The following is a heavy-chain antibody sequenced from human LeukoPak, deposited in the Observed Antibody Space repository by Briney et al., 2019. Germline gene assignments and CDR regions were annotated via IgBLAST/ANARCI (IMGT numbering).Heavy chain of an antibody. V-gene: IGHV3-23*01. CDR3: AKAAYDSSGYYYVNFDY. J-gene: IGHJ4*02. D-gene: IGHD3-22*01. Sequence: PGGSLRLSCAASGFTFAYYDMSWVRQAPGKGLEWVSAISGSGGSTYYADSVKGRFTISRDNSKNTLYLQMNSLRAEDTAVYYCAKAAYDSSGYYYVNFDYWGQGTLVTVSS. CDR1: GFTFAYYD. CDR2: ISGSGGST.